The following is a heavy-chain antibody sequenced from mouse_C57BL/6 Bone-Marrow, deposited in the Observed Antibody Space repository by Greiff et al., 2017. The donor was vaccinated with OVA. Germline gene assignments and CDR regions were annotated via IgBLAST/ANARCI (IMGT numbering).Heavy chain of an antibody. CDR2: IDPNSGGT. Sequence: VKLVESGAELVKPGASVKLSCKASGYTFTSYWMHWVKQRPGRGLEWIGRIDPNSGGTKYNEQFKSKATLTVDKPSSTAYMQLSRLTSEDSAVYYCARWGYPYYAMDYWGQGTSVTVSS. CDR1: GYTFTSYW. J-gene: IGHJ4*01. CDR3: ARWGYPYYAMDY. D-gene: IGHD3-1*01. V-gene: IGHV1-72*01.